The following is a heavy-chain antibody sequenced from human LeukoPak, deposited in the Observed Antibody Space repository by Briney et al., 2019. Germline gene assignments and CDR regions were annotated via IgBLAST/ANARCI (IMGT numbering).Heavy chain of an antibody. D-gene: IGHD6-19*01. CDR2: IRYDGRNR. CDR3: AKGWAGTYYFDY. CDR1: GFTFSSYG. Sequence: GGSLRLSCAAPGFTFSSYGMHWGRQAAGKGLEWVAFIRYDGRNRYYADSVKGRFTISRDNSKNTLYLQMNSLRAEDTAVYYCAKGWAGTYYFDYWGQGTLVTVSS. J-gene: IGHJ4*02. V-gene: IGHV3-30*02.